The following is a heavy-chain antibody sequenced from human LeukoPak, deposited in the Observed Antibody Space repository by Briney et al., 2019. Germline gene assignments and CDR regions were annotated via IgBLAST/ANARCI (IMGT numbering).Heavy chain of an antibody. CDR3: AREGCGGDCYHY. CDR1: GGSISSYY. V-gene: IGHV4-34*01. CDR2: INHSGST. D-gene: IGHD2-21*02. Sequence: TASETLSLTCTVSGGSISSYYWSWIRQPPGKGLEWIGEINHSGSTNYNPSLKSRVTISVDTSKNQFSLKLSSVTAADTAVYYCAREGCGGDCYHYWGQGTLVTVSS. J-gene: IGHJ4*02.